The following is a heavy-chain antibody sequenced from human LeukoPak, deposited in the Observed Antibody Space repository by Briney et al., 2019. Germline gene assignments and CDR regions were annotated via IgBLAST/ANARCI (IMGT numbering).Heavy chain of an antibody. D-gene: IGHD5-24*01. Sequence: ASVKVSCKASGGTFSGYAIVWLRQAPGQGLEWVGWVTAFNENTHYSRKVQGRVTMTRDTSTSTAYMELRSLRFDDTAVYYCARNTYGYKFSMDVWGKGTTVTVSS. CDR2: VTAFNENT. CDR3: ARNTYGYKFSMDV. J-gene: IGHJ6*03. V-gene: IGHV1-18*01. CDR1: GGTFSGYA.